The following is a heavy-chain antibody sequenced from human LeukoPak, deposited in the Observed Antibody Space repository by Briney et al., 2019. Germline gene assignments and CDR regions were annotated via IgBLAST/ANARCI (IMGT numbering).Heavy chain of an antibody. CDR1: GYSFTSYW. CDR3: ARAPAGYYDSSGYYPFDY. CDR2: IYPGDSDT. J-gene: IGHJ4*02. D-gene: IGHD3-22*01. Sequence: GESLKISCKGSGYSFTSYWIGWVRQMPGKGLEWMGIIYPGDSDTRYSPSFQGQVTISADKSISTAYLQWSSLKASDTAMYNCARAPAGYYDSSGYYPFDYWGQGTLVTVSS. V-gene: IGHV5-51*01.